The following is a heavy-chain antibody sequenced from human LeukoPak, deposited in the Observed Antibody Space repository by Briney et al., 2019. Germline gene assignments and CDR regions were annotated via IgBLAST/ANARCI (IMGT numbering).Heavy chain of an antibody. CDR1: GGSFSGYY. D-gene: IGHD6-19*01. V-gene: IGHV4-34*01. J-gene: IGHJ4*02. CDR2: INHSGST. Sequence: SETLSLTCAVYGGSFSGYYWSWIRQPPGKGLEWIGEINHSGSTNYNPSLKSRVTMSVDTSKNQFSLKLSSVTAADTAVYYCARDKAVAGDFDYWGQGTLVTVSS. CDR3: ARDKAVAGDFDY.